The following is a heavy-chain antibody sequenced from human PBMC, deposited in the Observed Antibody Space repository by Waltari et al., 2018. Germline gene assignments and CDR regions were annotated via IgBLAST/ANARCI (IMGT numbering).Heavy chain of an antibody. Sequence: QVQLVQSGAEVREPGASVKVSCKTSGFPLTAHYIHWIRQAPGQGLEWMGWLEPKSGATTFAKNFQGRVTVTRDTSTGTAYMDLSGLRSGDTAVYFCATDAWGSTFAGRHNYWGQGTLITVSS. CDR2: LEPKSGAT. D-gene: IGHD3-3*01. CDR3: ATDAWGSTFAGRHNY. CDR1: GFPLTAHY. J-gene: IGHJ4*02. V-gene: IGHV1-2*02.